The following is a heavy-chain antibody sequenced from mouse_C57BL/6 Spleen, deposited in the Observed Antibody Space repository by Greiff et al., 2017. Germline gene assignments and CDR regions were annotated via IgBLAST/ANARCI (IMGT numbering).Heavy chain of an antibody. CDR3: EKNDGYYTRFAY. V-gene: IGHV1-63*01. D-gene: IGHD2-3*01. J-gene: IGHJ3*01. Sequence: VQLQQSGAELVRPGTSVKMSCKASGYTFTNYWIGWAKQRPGHGLEWIGDIYPGGGYTNYNEKFKGKATLTEDKSSSTAYMQFSSLTSEDSAIYYGEKNDGYYTRFAYWGQGTLVNVSA. CDR2: IYPGGGYT. CDR1: GYTFTNYW.